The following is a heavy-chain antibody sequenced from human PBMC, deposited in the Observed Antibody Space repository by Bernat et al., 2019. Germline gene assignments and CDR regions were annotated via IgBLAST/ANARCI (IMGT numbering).Heavy chain of an antibody. V-gene: IGHV3-48*03. D-gene: IGHD5-12*01. CDR1: GFTFSSYE. J-gene: IGHJ3*02. CDR2: ISNSGSTI. Sequence: EVQLVESGGGLVQPGGSLRLSCAASGFTFSSYEMNWVRQAPGKGLEWVSYISNSGSTIYYADSVKGRFTISRDNAENSLYLQMNRLRAEDTAVYYCAGVDESGYGGYVDPAGAFDIWGQGTMVTVSS. CDR3: AGVDESGYGGYVDPAGAFDI.